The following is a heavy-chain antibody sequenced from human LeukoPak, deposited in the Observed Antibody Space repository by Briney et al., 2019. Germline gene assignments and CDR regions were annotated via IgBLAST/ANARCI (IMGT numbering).Heavy chain of an antibody. CDR3: AGQRRDGYQFDY. Sequence: ASVKVSCKASGYTFTSYYMHWVRQAPGQGLEWMGWISAYNGNTNYAQKLQGRVTITADESTSTAYMELSSLRSEDTAVYYCAGQRRDGYQFDYWGQGTLVTVSS. D-gene: IGHD5-24*01. J-gene: IGHJ4*02. CDR1: GYTFTSYY. CDR2: ISAYNGNT. V-gene: IGHV1-18*04.